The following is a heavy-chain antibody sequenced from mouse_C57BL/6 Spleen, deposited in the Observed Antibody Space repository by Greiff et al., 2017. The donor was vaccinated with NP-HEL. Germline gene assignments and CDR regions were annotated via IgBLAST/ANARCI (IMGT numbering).Heavy chain of an antibody. J-gene: IGHJ2*01. CDR1: GYTFTSYW. CDR3: ARSPYGYIDY. Sequence: QVQLQQPGAELVKPGASVKLSCKASGYTFTSYWMHWVKQRPGQGLEWIGMIHPNSGSTNYNEKFKSKATLTVDKSSSTADMQLSSLTSEYSAVYYCARSPYGYIDYWGQGTTLTFSS. D-gene: IGHD2-2*01. CDR2: IHPNSGST. V-gene: IGHV1-64*01.